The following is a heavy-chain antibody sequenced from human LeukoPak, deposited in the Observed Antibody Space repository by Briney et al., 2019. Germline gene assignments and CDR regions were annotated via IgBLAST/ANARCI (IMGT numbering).Heavy chain of an antibody. D-gene: IGHD6-19*01. CDR1: GYTFTGYY. CDR3: ARVENGETVANAFDI. V-gene: IGHV1-2*02. CDR2: INPNTGGT. J-gene: IGHJ3*02. Sequence: ASVKVSCKASGYTFTGYYMHWLRQAPGQGLEWMGWINPNTGGTNYAQKFQGRVTMTRDTSISTAYMELSRLISDDTAVYYCARVENGETVANAFDIWGQGTMVTVSS.